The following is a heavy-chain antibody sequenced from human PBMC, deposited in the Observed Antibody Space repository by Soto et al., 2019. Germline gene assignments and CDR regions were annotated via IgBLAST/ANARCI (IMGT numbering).Heavy chain of an antibody. CDR3: ERDQFMFYGMDV. J-gene: IGHJ6*02. V-gene: IGHV3-48*03. Sequence: GGSLRLSCAASGFTFSRYEMNWVRQAPGKGLEWVSYISSDGSTIYYADSMKGRLTISRDNAKNSVYLQMNNLRVEETAVYYCERDQFMFYGMDVWGQGTTVTVSS. D-gene: IGHD3-10*02. CDR1: GFTFSRYE. CDR2: ISSDGSTI.